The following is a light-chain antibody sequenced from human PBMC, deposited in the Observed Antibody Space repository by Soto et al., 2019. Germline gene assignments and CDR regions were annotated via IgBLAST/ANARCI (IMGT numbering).Light chain of an antibody. CDR3: QQTYTTPRT. CDR1: QTVSTF. Sequence: DTQMTQSPSSLSVSVGDKISLTCRASQTVSTFLNWYQQKPGKAPTLLISATSTLQSGVPSRFSGSGSGTDFTLTITGLQPEDFATYYCQQTYTTPRTFGQGTKVAIK. CDR2: ATS. J-gene: IGKJ1*01. V-gene: IGKV1-39*01.